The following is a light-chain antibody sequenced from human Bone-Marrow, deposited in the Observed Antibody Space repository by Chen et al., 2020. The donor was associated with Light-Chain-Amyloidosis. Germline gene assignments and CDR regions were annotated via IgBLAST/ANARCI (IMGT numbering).Light chain of an antibody. CDR1: DLPTKY. CDR3: QSADSSGTYEVI. V-gene: IGLV3-25*03. CDR2: RDT. Sequence: SYELTQPPSVSVSPCQTARITCSGDDLPTKYAYWYQQKPGQAPLLVIHRDTERPSGISDRFSGASSGTTATLTISGVQAEDEADYHCQSADSSGTYEVIFGGGTKLTVL. J-gene: IGLJ2*01.